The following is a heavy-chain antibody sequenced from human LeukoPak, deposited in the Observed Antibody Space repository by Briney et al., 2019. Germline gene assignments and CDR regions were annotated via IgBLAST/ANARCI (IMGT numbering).Heavy chain of an antibody. CDR3: ATGSSSWPYYYYGMDV. V-gene: IGHV1-24*01. D-gene: IGHD6-13*01. J-gene: IGHJ6*02. Sequence: ASVKVSCKASGGTFSSYAISWVRQAPGKGLEWMGGFDPEDGETIYAQKFQGRVTMTEDTSTDTAYMELSSLRSEDTAVYYCATGSSSWPYYYYGMDVWGQGTTVTVSS. CDR2: FDPEDGET. CDR1: GGTFSSYA.